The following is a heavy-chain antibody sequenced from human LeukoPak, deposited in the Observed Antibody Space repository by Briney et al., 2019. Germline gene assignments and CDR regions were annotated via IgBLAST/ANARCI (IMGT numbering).Heavy chain of an antibody. Sequence: GGSLRLSCALSGFTFSSYGMYWVRQAPDKGLEWVAFIRNDGSDKYYTGSVKGRFTISRDNSKNTLYLQMNSLRAEDTAVYYCARDSTGRYYHYWGQGTLVTVSS. V-gene: IGHV3-30*02. CDR1: GFTFSSYG. D-gene: IGHD6-19*01. CDR3: ARDSTGRYYHY. J-gene: IGHJ4*02. CDR2: IRNDGSDK.